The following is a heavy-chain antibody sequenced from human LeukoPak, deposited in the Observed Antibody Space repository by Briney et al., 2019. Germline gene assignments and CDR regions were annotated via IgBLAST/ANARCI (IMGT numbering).Heavy chain of an antibody. CDR2: INPNSGGT. D-gene: IGHD3-22*01. V-gene: IGHV1-2*02. J-gene: IGHJ3*02. CDR3: ARDGSSGYDAFDI. Sequence: RASVKVSCKASGYTFTGYYMHWVRQAPGQGLEWMGWINPNSGGTNYAQKFQGRVTMTRDTSISTAYMELSRLRSDDTAVYYCARDGSSGYDAFDIWGQGTMVTVSS. CDR1: GYTFTGYY.